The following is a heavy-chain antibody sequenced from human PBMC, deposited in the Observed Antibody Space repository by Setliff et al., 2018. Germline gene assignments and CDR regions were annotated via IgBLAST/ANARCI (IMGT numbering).Heavy chain of an antibody. V-gene: IGHV4-34*01. CDR1: GVSFSDYY. Sequence: KPSETLSLTCTVYGVSFSDYYWGWVRQSPGKGLDWIGEINHSGTTNYDPSLEGRISISVDTSKRQFSLKLSSVTAADMAVYYCRFWDGSYKNDYWGQGTLVTVSS. CDR3: RFWDGSYKNDY. D-gene: IGHD3-3*01. CDR2: INHSGTT. J-gene: IGHJ4*02.